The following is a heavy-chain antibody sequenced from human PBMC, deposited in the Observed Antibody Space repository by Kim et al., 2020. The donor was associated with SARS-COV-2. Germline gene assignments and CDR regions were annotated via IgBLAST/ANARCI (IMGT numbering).Heavy chain of an antibody. CDR2: INAGNGNT. CDR3: ARGVLRFLEWLLPLDY. Sequence: ASVKVSCKASGYTFTSYAMHWVRQAPGQRLEWMGWINAGNGNTKYSQKFQGRVTITRDTSASTAYMELSSLRSEDTAVYYCARGVLRFLEWLLPLDYWGQGTLVTVSS. V-gene: IGHV1-3*01. J-gene: IGHJ4*02. CDR1: GYTFTSYA. D-gene: IGHD3-3*01.